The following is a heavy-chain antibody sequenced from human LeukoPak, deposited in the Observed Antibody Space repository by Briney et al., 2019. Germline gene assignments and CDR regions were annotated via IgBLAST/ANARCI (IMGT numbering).Heavy chain of an antibody. CDR3: ARATLAAAMVYSSFDL. CDR2: IHPSGGST. V-gene: IGHV1-46*01. CDR1: GYTFTSHY. J-gene: IGHJ2*01. D-gene: IGHD5-18*01. Sequence: ASVKVSCKASGYTFTSHYVHWVRQAPGQGLEWMGVIHPSGGSTSYAQKLQGRVTMTTDTSTSTVSVELSSLRSEDTAVYYCARATLAAAMVYSSFDLWGRGSLVTVSS.